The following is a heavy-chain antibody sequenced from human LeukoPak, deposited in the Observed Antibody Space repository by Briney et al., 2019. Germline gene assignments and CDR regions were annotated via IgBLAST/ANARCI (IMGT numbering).Heavy chain of an antibody. CDR1: GFTFSSYW. V-gene: IGHV3-7*01. J-gene: IGHJ4*02. D-gene: IGHD5-24*01. CDR2: IKQDGSEK. Sequence: GGSLRLSCAASGFTFSSYWMSWVRQAPGKGLEWVANIKQDGSEKYYVDSVKGRFTISRDNAKNSLYLQMNSLRAEDTAVYYCARDTERWLYPFDYWGQGTLVTVSS. CDR3: ARDTERWLYPFDY.